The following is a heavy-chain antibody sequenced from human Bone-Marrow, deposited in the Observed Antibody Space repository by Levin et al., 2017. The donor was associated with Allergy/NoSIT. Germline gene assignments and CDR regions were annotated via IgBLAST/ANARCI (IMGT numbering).Heavy chain of an antibody. Sequence: NPSETLSLTCTVSGGSITGYYWSWIRQPPGKGLEWIGYIHSSGSANYNPSLKSRVTISIDTSKKQFSLKVNSVTAADTAVYYCARDMKGSCCQDFWGQGTLVTVSS. CDR2: IHSSGSA. CDR1: GGSITGYY. V-gene: IGHV4-59*01. D-gene: IGHD1-26*01. J-gene: IGHJ4*02. CDR3: ARDMKGSCCQDF.